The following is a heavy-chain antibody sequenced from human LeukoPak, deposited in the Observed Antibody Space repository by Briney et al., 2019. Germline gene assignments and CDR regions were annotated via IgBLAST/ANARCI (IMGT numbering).Heavy chain of an antibody. CDR1: GFTFSSYA. CDR3: ARMAYCGGDCENYFDY. Sequence: LGGSLRLSCAASGFTFSSYAMHWVRQAPGKGLEYVSAISSNGGSTYYANSVKGRFTISRDNSKNTLYLQMGSLRAEDMAVYYCARMAYCGGDCENYFDYWGQGTLVTVSS. CDR2: ISSNGGST. J-gene: IGHJ4*02. D-gene: IGHD2-21*02. V-gene: IGHV3-64*01.